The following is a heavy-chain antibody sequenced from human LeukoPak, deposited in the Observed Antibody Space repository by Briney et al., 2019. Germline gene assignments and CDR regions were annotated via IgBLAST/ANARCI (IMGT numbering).Heavy chain of an antibody. D-gene: IGHD3-3*01. CDR3: ARDQYDTWSRRGNFDS. V-gene: IGHV3-7*03. J-gene: IGHJ4*02. CDR1: GLTFSSSW. CDR2: IKLDGSEK. Sequence: GGSLRLSCAVSGLTFSSSWMDWVRQAPGKGLEWVANIKLDGSEKNYVDSVKGRFTISRDNTKNSLYLQMNSLRVEDTAVFYCARDQYDTWSRRGNFDSWGQGTLVIVSS.